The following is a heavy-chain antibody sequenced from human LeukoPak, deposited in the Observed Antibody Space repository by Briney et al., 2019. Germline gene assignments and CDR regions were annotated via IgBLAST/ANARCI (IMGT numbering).Heavy chain of an antibody. CDR2: IYYSGST. J-gene: IGHJ4*02. V-gene: IGHV4-39*01. Sequence: SETLSLTCTVSGGSISSSSYYWGWIRQPPGKGLEWIGSIYYSGSTYYNPSLKSRVTISVDTSKNQFSLKLSSVTAADTAVYYCARLSWIQLWTDIDYWGQGTLVTV. CDR1: GGSISSSSYY. CDR3: ARLSWIQLWTDIDY. D-gene: IGHD5-18*01.